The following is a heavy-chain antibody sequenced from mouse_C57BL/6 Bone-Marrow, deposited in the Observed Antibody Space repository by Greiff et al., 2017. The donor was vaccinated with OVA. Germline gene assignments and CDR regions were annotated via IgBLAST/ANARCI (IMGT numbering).Heavy chain of an antibody. CDR1: GFNIKDYS. D-gene: IGHD1-1*01. Sequence: VQLQQSGAELVKPGASVKLSCTASGFNIKDYSMHWVKQRTEQGLEWIGRIDPEDGETKYAPKFQGKATITADTSSNTAYLPLSSLTSEDTAVYYCARMGYYGSSSFAYWGQGTLVTVSA. V-gene: IGHV14-2*01. J-gene: IGHJ3*01. CDR2: IDPEDGET. CDR3: ARMGYYGSSSFAY.